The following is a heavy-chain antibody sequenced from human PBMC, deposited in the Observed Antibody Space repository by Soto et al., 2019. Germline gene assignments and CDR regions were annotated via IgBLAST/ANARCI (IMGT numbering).Heavy chain of an antibody. Sequence: QVQLQESGPGLVKPSGTLSLTCAVSSGSISSSNWWSWVRQPPGKGLEWIGEIYHSGSTNCNPSLRGRVNISVDKSKNQFSLKVRSVTAADRAVYYCARRLWRPWPHSSSRAFDIWGQGTMVTVSS. CDR3: ARRLWRPWPHSSSRAFDI. CDR1: SGSISSSNW. D-gene: IGHD6-6*01. CDR2: IYHSGST. J-gene: IGHJ3*02. V-gene: IGHV4-4*02.